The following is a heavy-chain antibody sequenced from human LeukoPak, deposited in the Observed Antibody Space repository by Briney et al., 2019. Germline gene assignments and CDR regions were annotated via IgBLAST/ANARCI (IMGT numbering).Heavy chain of an antibody. J-gene: IGHJ4*02. Sequence: PGGSLILSCAASGFPFSTYGMHWARQAPGKGLEWVAFIRYDESDKFYADSVKGRFTISRDNSKNTLYLQMNSLRVEDTAVYYCAAEARVTGITLASSLDFWGQGSLVTVSS. CDR1: GFPFSTYG. CDR3: AAEARVTGITLASSLDF. D-gene: IGHD1-7*01. CDR2: IRYDESDK. V-gene: IGHV3-30*02.